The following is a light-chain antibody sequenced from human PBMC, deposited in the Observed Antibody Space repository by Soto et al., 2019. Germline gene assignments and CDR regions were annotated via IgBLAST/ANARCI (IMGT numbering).Light chain of an antibody. V-gene: IGKV3-15*01. CDR3: QQYYNWPPIP. J-gene: IGKJ5*01. CDR1: QSVSSN. Sequence: IVMKQSPATLSVSQGERATLSCRASQSVSSNLAWYQQKPGQAPRLLIYGASTRATGIPARFSGSGSGTEFTLTISSLQSEDFTVYYCQQYYNWPPIPFGQGTRLEIK. CDR2: GAS.